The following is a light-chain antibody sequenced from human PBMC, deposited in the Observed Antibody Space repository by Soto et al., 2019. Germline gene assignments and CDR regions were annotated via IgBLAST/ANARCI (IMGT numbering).Light chain of an antibody. J-gene: IGKJ1*01. CDR3: QQYGSYSPWT. CDR2: KAS. V-gene: IGKV1-5*03. Sequence: DNQMTQSPSTLSASVRDRVTITCRASQSISSWLAWYQQKPGKAPKLLIYKASSLESGVPSRFSGSGSGTEFTLTISSLQPDDFASYYCQQYGSYSPWTFGQGTKVEIK. CDR1: QSISSW.